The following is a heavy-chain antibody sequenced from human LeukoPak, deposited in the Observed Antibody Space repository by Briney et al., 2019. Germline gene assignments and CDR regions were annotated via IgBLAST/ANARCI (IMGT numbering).Heavy chain of an antibody. V-gene: IGHV3-11*04. CDR3: VADLNWNYGDPPY. CDR1: GFIINAYY. Sequence: GGSLLLSFDASGFIINAYYLNWLRPAPGKGLEWVSYISDTGMNIKYADSVKGRFTISKDTAKNSFYLQMDSLRDEDTAVYYCVADLNWNYGDPPYWGQGALVAVST. CDR2: ISDTGMNI. D-gene: IGHD1-7*01. J-gene: IGHJ4*02.